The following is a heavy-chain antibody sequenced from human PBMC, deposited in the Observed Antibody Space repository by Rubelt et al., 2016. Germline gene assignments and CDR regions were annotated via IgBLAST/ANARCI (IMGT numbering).Heavy chain of an antibody. Sequence: TFTSYYMHWVRQAPGQGLEWMGWINPNSGGTNYAQKFQGRVTMTRDTSISTAYMELSRLRSDDTAVYYCARVKYCSSTSCYVGDAFDIWGQGTMVTVSS. CDR2: INPNSGGT. J-gene: IGHJ3*02. V-gene: IGHV1-2*02. CDR3: ARVKYCSSTSCYVGDAFDI. D-gene: IGHD2-2*01. CDR1: TFTSYY.